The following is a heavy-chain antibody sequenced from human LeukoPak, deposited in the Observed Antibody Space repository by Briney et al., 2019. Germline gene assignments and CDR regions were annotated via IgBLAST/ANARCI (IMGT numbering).Heavy chain of an antibody. CDR1: GYTFTSYY. CDR3: ARGSGGAYYMDV. D-gene: IGHD6-25*01. J-gene: IGHJ6*03. Sequence: ASVKVSCKASGYTFTSYYIHWVRQAPGQGLEWMGMINPSGGSTSYAQKFQGRVTMTRDMPTSTVYMELSSLRSEDTAIYYCARGSGGAYYMDVWGKGTTVTVSS. V-gene: IGHV1-46*01. CDR2: INPSGGST.